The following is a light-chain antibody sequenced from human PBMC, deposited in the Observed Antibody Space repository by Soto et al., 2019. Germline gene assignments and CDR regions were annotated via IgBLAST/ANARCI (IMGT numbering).Light chain of an antibody. CDR3: QQYGNSPYT. V-gene: IGKV3-20*01. Sequence: EIVLTQSPCPLSLSPGERATLSCRASQSVSSSYLAWYQQKPGQAPRLLIYGASSRATGIPVTFSGRGSGTDFPPTISRLETEVLAEDYCQQYGNSPYTFGQGTKLESK. CDR2: GAS. CDR1: QSVSSSY. J-gene: IGKJ2*01.